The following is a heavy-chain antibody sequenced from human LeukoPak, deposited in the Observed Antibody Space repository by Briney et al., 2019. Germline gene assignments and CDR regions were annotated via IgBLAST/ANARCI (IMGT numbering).Heavy chain of an antibody. CDR2: INPNSGGT. CDR3: ARAYNFGNYYYYFFDV. CDR1: GYTFTSYG. J-gene: IGHJ6*03. V-gene: IGHV1-2*02. Sequence: ASVKVSCKASGYTFTSYGISWVRQAPGQGLEWMGWINPNSGGTNYAQKFQGRVTMTRDTSISTAYLELSNLTPDDTAVYYCARAYNFGNYYYYFFDVWGSGTTVTVSS. D-gene: IGHD5-24*01.